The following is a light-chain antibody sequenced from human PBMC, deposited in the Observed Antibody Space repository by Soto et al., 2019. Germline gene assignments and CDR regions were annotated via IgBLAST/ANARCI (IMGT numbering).Light chain of an antibody. V-gene: IGKV3-15*01. CDR3: QQYNSWPLT. J-gene: IGKJ2*01. CDR1: QSGTDY. Sequence: EVVMTQSPATLSVSPGESATLSCRTSQSGTDYIVWYQQKPGQAPRLLVYGASRRDTGIPARFSGSGSGTEFTLTISSLQSEDFAVYYCQQYNSWPLTFGQGTKLESK. CDR2: GAS.